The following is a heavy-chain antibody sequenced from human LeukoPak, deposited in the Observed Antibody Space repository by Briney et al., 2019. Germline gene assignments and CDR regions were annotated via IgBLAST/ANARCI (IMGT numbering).Heavy chain of an antibody. D-gene: IGHD2-8*01. J-gene: IGHJ3*02. CDR3: ARGYCTNGVCYTPPDAFDI. Sequence: ASVKVSCKASGYTFTGYYMHWVRQAPGQGLEWMGWINPNSGGTNYAQKFQGRVTMTRDTSISTAYMELSRLRSDDTAVYYCARGYCTNGVCYTPPDAFDIWGQGTMVTVSS. CDR2: INPNSGGT. V-gene: IGHV1-2*02. CDR1: GYTFTGYY.